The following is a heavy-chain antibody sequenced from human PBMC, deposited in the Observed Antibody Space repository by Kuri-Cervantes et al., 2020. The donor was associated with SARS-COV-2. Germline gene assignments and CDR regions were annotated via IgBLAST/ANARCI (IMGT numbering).Heavy chain of an antibody. Sequence: KVSCKGSGYSFTSYWIGWVRQMPGKGLEWMGIIYPGDSDTRYSPSFRGQVTISADKSISTAYLQWSSLKASDSAMYYCARTHGSYYTDAFDLWGQGTMVTVSS. CDR1: GYSFTSYW. J-gene: IGHJ3*01. D-gene: IGHD1-26*01. CDR3: ARTHGSYYTDAFDL. CDR2: IYPGDSDT. V-gene: IGHV5-51*01.